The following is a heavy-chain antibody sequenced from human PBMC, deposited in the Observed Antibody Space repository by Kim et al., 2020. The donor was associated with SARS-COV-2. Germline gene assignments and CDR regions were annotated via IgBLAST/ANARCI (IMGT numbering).Heavy chain of an antibody. V-gene: IGHV3-21*01. CDR1: GFSFSDYN. J-gene: IGHJ3*01. Sequence: GGSLRLSCAASGFSFSDYNMNWLRQAPGKGLAWVSCISSSGNYIYHADSVKGRFTIFRDNANHSLYLQMNSLRADETAWSYCASEGHGTKAFDFWGPGT. CDR3: ASEGHGTKAFDF. CDR2: ISSSGNYI. D-gene: IGHD2-8*01.